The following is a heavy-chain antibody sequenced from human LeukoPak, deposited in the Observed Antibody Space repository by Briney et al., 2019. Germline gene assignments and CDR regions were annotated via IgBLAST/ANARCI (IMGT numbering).Heavy chain of an antibody. J-gene: IGHJ3*02. V-gene: IGHV1-69*13. CDR1: GGTFSSYA. CDR2: VIPIFGTA. D-gene: IGHD3-10*01. Sequence: ASVKVSCKASGGTFSSYAISWVRQAPGQGLEWMGGVIPIFGTANYAQKFQGRVTITADESTSTAYMELSSLRYEDTAVYYCAREGSRGDAFDIWGQGTMVTVSS. CDR3: AREGSRGDAFDI.